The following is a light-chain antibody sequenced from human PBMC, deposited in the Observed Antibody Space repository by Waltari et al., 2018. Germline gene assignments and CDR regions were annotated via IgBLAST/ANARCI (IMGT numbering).Light chain of an antibody. J-gene: IGLJ2*01. CDR1: SSNIGSNY. CDR2: RNN. CDR3: AAWDDSLSGVV. Sequence: QSVLTQPPSASGTPGQRVTLSCSGGSSNIGSNYVYWYEQLPGTAPRLLIYRNNTRPSGVPDRFSGSKSGTSASLASSGLRSEDEADYYCAAWDDSLSGVVVGGGTKVTVL. V-gene: IGLV1-47*01.